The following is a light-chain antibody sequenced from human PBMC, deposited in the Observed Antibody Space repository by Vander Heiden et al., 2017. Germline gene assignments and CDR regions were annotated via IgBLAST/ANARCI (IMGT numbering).Light chain of an antibody. CDR2: YDT. J-gene: IGLJ2*01. Sequence: SSVLSQPPSVSVAPGQTAPMTGGGNNIEGKTVHWYQQKPGQAPVLVIHYDTDRPSGIPERISGSNSGNTATLTISRVGVGDEADYYCQVWDSSSDQGVFGGGTKLTVL. V-gene: IGLV3-21*04. CDR1: NIEGKT. CDR3: QVWDSSSDQGV.